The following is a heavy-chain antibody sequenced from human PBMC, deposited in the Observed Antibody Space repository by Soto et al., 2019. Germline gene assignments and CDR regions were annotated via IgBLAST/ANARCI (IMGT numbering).Heavy chain of an antibody. Sequence: SETLSLTCTVSGGSISSSSYYWGWIRQPPGKGLEWIGSIYYSGSTYYNPSLKSRVTISVDTSKNQFSLKLSSVTAADTAVYYRARGRGVAARPRWFDPWGQGTLVTVSS. CDR3: ARGRGVAARPRWFDP. J-gene: IGHJ5*02. CDR2: IYYSGST. CDR1: GGSISSSSYY. D-gene: IGHD6-6*01. V-gene: IGHV4-39*01.